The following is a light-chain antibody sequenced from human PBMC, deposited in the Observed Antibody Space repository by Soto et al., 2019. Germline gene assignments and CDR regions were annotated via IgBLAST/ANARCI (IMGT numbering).Light chain of an antibody. V-gene: IGKV1-39*01. J-gene: IGKJ4*01. CDR1: QSISSY. CDR2: AAS. Sequence: DIQMTQSPSSLSASVGDRVTITCRASQSISSYLNWYQQKQGKAPKLLIYAASSLQSGVPSRFSGSTSGTDFPLTISSLQPEDFATYYCQQSYSTPLIFGGGTKVEIK. CDR3: QQSYSTPLI.